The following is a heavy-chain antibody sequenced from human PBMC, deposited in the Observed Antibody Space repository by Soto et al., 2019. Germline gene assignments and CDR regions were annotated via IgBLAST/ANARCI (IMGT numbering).Heavy chain of an antibody. CDR2: IYHGDSDT. J-gene: IGHJ4*02. V-gene: IGHV5-51*01. Sequence: PGESLKISCMGSGYSFTSYWIGWVRKMPGKGLEWMGIIYHGDSDTRYSTSFQGQVTIPADKYISTAYLQWSSLKASDTAMYYCARTDSRTMITVTTTPDYWGQGTLGTVSS. CDR1: GYSFTSYW. CDR3: ARTDSRTMITVTTTPDY. D-gene: IGHD4-17*01.